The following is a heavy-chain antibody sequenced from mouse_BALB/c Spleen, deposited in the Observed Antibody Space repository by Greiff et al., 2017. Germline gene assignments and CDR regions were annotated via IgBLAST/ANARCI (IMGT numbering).Heavy chain of an antibody. CDR1: GFTFSSYA. V-gene: IGHV5-9-4*01. CDR3: ARVTTATGAMDY. D-gene: IGHD1-2*01. Sequence: DVMLVESGGGLVKPGGSLKLSCAASGFTFSSYAMSWVRQSPEKRLEWVAEISSGGSYTYYPDTVTGRFTISRDNAKNTLYLEMSSLRSEDSAMYYCARVTTATGAMDYWGQGTSVTVSS. CDR2: ISSGGSYT. J-gene: IGHJ4*01.